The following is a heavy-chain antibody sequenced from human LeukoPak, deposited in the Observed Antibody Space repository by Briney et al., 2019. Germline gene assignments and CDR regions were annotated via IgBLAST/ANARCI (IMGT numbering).Heavy chain of an antibody. CDR2: INPSGGST. Sequence: ASVKVSCKASGYTFTSYYMHWVRQAPGQGLEWMGIINPSGGSTSYAPKFQGRVTMTRDTSTSTVYMELSSLRSEDTAVYYCARDLGGDCSGGSCDRNGAFDIWGQGTMVTVSS. J-gene: IGHJ3*02. CDR1: GYTFTSYY. CDR3: ARDLGGDCSGGSCDRNGAFDI. V-gene: IGHV1-46*01. D-gene: IGHD2-15*01.